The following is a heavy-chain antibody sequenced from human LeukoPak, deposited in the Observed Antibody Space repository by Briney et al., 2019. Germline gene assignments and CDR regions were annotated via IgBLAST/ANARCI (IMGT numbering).Heavy chain of an antibody. J-gene: IGHJ4*02. Sequence: GASVKVSCKASGYTFTSYAMHWVRQAPGQRLEWMGWINAGNGNTKYSQKFRGRVTITRDTSASTAYMELSSLRSEDTAVYYCAATRYSSGWSALAAFDYWGQGTLVTVSS. CDR1: GYTFTSYA. CDR2: INAGNGNT. V-gene: IGHV1-3*01. CDR3: AATRYSSGWSALAAFDY. D-gene: IGHD6-19*01.